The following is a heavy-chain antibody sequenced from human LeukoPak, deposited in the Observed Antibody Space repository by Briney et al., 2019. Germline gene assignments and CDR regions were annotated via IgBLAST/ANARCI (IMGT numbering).Heavy chain of an antibody. Sequence: SETLSLTCTVSGGSISSYYWSWIRQPPGKGLEWIGYIYYSGSTNYNPSLKSRVTISVDTSKNQFSLKLSSVTAADTAVYYCAGRATMVRGGIIWGQGTLGTGS. CDR2: IYYSGST. D-gene: IGHD3-10*01. CDR3: AGRATMVRGGII. V-gene: IGHV4-59*08. CDR1: GGSISSYY. J-gene: IGHJ4*02.